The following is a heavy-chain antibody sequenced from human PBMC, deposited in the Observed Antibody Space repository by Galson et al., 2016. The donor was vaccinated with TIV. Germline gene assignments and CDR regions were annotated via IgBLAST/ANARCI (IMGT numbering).Heavy chain of an antibody. J-gene: IGHJ5*02. CDR1: GDSLSDLS. CDR2: FDPEQHKK. Sequence: SVKVSCKVSGDSLSDLSMHWVRQAPGKGLEWMGGFDPEQHKKIYAQKLQGRVTLTEATSTDTAFLELSSLSFEDTAVYYCASVAWFPGLSLDTWGQGTLCIVSS. CDR3: ASVAWFPGLSLDT. D-gene: IGHD2/OR15-2a*01. V-gene: IGHV1-24*01.